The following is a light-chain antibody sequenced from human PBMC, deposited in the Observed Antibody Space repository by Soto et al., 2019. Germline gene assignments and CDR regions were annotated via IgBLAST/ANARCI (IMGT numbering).Light chain of an antibody. Sequence: EIEMTQSPVTLSVSPGERATLSCRASQSVSSNLAWYQQKPGQAPRLLIYGASTRATGVAARFSGSGSGTEFTLTIRSLQSEDFEIYYCHQYDNWPLTWTFGQGTKVDIK. V-gene: IGKV3-15*01. J-gene: IGKJ1*01. CDR3: HQYDNWPLTWT. CDR1: QSVSSN. CDR2: GAS.